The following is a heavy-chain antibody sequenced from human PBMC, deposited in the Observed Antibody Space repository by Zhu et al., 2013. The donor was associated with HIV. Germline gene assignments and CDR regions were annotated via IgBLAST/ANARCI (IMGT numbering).Heavy chain of an antibody. CDR3: ALPHDYSNYFDY. CDR1: GYTFINYY. D-gene: IGHD4-4*01. J-gene: IGHJ4*02. V-gene: IGHV1-46*01. CDR2: INPSGGST. Sequence: QVLLVQSGAEVRKPGASVKVSCKTSGYTFINYYIHWVRQAPGQGLEWMGVINPSGGSTSYAQKFQGRVTMTRDTSTSTVYMELSSLRSEDTAVYYCALPHDYSNYFDYWGQGTLVTVSS.